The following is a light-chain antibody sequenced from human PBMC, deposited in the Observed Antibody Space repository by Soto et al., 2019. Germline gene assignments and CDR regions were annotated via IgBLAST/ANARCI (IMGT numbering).Light chain of an antibody. Sequence: QSVLAQPPSVSGAPGQRDTISCTGSSSNIGTNYGVHWYQHLPGTAPKLLIYDNDNRPSGVPDRFSGSKSGTSASLAITGLQAEDEADYYCQSYDNSLRASVFGGGTKLTVL. V-gene: IGLV1-40*01. CDR2: DND. J-gene: IGLJ2*01. CDR3: QSYDNSLRASV. CDR1: SSNIGTNYG.